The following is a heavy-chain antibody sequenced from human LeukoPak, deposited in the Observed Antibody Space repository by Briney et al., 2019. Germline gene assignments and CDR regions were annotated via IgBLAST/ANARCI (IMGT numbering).Heavy chain of an antibody. V-gene: IGHV4-59*08. J-gene: IGHJ4*02. Sequence: PSETLSLTCTVSGDSISNYYWSWIRQPPGKGLEWIGCVYYSGSSNCDPSLKSRVTISLDTSKNQFSLRLNSVTAADTAVYYCARKRSFDLWGQGTLVTVSS. CDR2: VYYSGSS. CDR3: ARKRSFDL. D-gene: IGHD3-9*01. CDR1: GDSISNYY.